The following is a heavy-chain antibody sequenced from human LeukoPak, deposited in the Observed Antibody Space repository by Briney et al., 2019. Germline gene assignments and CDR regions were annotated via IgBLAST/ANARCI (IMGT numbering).Heavy chain of an antibody. Sequence: SETLSLTCAVYGGSFSGYYWSWIRQPPGKGLEWIGEIKHSGSTNYNPSLKRRVPISVDPSTHPFSLKLSSVTAADPAVYYCARGGKRYYYDSSGLSFAYWGQGTLVTVSS. V-gene: IGHV4-34*01. CDR2: IKHSGST. CDR1: GGSFSGYY. CDR3: ARGGKRYYYDSSGLSFAY. J-gene: IGHJ4*02. D-gene: IGHD3-22*01.